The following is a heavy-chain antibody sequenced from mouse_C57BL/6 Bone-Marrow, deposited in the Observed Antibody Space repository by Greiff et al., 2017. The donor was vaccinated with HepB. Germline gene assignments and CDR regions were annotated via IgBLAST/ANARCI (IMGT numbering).Heavy chain of an antibody. CDR3: AREGYYGTYFDY. V-gene: IGHV3-6*01. Sequence: EVKLQESGPGLVKPSQSLSLTCSVTGYSITSGYYWNWIRQFPGNKLEWMGYISYDGSNNYNPSLKNRISITRDTSKNQFFLKLNSVTTEDTATYYCAREGYYGTYFDYWGQGTTLTVSS. J-gene: IGHJ2*01. CDR2: ISYDGSN. CDR1: GYSITSGYY. D-gene: IGHD1-1*01.